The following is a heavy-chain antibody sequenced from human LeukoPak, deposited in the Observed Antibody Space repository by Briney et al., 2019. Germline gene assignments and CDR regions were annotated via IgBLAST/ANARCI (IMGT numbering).Heavy chain of an antibody. V-gene: IGHV1-2*02. CDR2: INPNSGGT. J-gene: IGHJ4*02. CDR1: GYTLTSYD. CDR3: ARDLQPVLLWFGELLGSFDY. D-gene: IGHD3-10*01. Sequence: ASVKVSCKASGYTLTSYDINWVRQATGQGLEWMGWINPNSGGTNYAQKFQGRVTMTRDTSISTAYMELSRLRSDDTAVYYCARDLQPVLLWFGELLGSFDYWGQGTLVTVSS.